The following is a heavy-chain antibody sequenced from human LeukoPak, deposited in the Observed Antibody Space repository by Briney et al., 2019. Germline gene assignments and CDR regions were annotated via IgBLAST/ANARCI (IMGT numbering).Heavy chain of an antibody. CDR3: ARIYSSSWFLNWFDP. D-gene: IGHD6-13*01. J-gene: IGHJ5*02. CDR2: IYTSGST. Sequence: PSETLSLTCTVSGGSISSGSYYWSWIRQPAGKGLEWIGRIYTSGSTNYNPSLKSRVTISVDTFKNQFSLKLSSVTAADTAVYYCARIYSSSWFLNWFDPWGQGTLVTVSS. V-gene: IGHV4-61*02. CDR1: GGSISSGSYY.